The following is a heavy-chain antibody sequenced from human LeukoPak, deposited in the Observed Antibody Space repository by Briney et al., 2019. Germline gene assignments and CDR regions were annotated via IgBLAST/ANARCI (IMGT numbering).Heavy chain of an antibody. D-gene: IGHD3-3*01. Sequence: SGPTLVNPTQTLTLTCTFSGFSLSTSGVVVGWIRQPPGKALEWLALIYWDDDKRYSPSLKSRLTITKDTSKNQVVLTMTNMDPVDTATYYCAHAVYYDFWSGYYWYYYYMDVWGKETTVTVSS. J-gene: IGHJ6*03. CDR1: GFSLSTSGVV. CDR2: IYWDDDK. CDR3: AHAVYYDFWSGYYWYYYYMDV. V-gene: IGHV2-5*02.